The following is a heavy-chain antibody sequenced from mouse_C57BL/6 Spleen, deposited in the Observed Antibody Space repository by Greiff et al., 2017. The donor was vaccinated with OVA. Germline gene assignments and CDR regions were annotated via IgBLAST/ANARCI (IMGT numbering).Heavy chain of an antibody. V-gene: IGHV1-82*01. Sequence: VKLQESGPELVKPGASVKISCKASGYAFSSSWMNWVKQRPGKGLEWIGRIYPGDGDTNYNGKFKGKATLTADKSSSTAYMQLSSLTSEDSAVYFCARDGSSQCAYWGQGTLVTVSA. CDR3: ARDGSSQCAY. J-gene: IGHJ3*01. CDR2: IYPGDGDT. CDR1: GYAFSSSW. D-gene: IGHD1-1*01.